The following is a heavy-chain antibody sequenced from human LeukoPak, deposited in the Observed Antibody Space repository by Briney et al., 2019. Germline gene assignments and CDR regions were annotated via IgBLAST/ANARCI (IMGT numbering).Heavy chain of an antibody. CDR2: ISSNGGST. CDR3: VKDTRVRGVPYYGMDV. CDR1: GFTFSSYA. D-gene: IGHD3-10*01. V-gene: IGHV3-64D*06. Sequence: GGSLRLSCSASGFTFSSYAMHWVRQAPGKGLEYVSAISSNGGSTYYADSVKGRFTISRDNSKNTLYFQMSSLRAEDTAVYYCVKDTRVRGVPYYGMDVWGKGTTVTVSS. J-gene: IGHJ6*04.